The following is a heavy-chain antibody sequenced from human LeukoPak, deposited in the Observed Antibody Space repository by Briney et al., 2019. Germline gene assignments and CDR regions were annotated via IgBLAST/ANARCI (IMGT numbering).Heavy chain of an antibody. CDR1: GGSFSGYY. D-gene: IGHD1-26*01. J-gene: IGHJ4*02. CDR2: INHSGST. Sequence: SETLSLTCAVYGGSFSGYYWSWIRQPPGKGLEWIGEINHSGSTNYNPSLKSRVTISVDTSKNQFSLKLSSVTAADTAVYYCASLGGGELLVNWGQGTLVTVSS. V-gene: IGHV4-34*01. CDR3: ASLGGGELLVN.